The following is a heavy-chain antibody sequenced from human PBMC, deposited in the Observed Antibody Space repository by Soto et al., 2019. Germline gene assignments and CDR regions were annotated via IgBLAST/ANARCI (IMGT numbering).Heavy chain of an antibody. CDR3: ASSSGDSSGYYYPYYYYGMDV. CDR1: GFSIRSGDYY. CDR2: IYYSGST. J-gene: IGHJ6*02. Sequence: SETLSLTCTFSGFSIRSGDYYWSWIRQPPGKGLEWIGYIYYSGSTYYNPSLKSRVTISVDTSKNQFSLKLSSVTAADTAVYYCASSSGDSSGYYYPYYYYGMDVWGQGTTVTVSS. V-gene: IGHV4-30-4*02. D-gene: IGHD3-22*01.